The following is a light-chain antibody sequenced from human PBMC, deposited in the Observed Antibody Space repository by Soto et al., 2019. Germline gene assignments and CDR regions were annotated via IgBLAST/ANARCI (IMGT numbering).Light chain of an antibody. Sequence: DIPMTQSPSTLSASVGDRVTITCRASQSISNWLAWYQQKPGKAPKLLIYKASSLESGVPSRFSGSGSETEFTLTISSLQPDDFATYYCQHYNSYPGTFGQGTKLEIK. CDR2: KAS. V-gene: IGKV1-5*03. J-gene: IGKJ2*01. CDR3: QHYNSYPGT. CDR1: QSISNW.